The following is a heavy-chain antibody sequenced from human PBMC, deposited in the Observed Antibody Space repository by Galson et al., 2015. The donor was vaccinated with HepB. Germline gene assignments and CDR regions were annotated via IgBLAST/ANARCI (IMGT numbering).Heavy chain of an antibody. J-gene: IGHJ4*02. D-gene: IGHD4/OR15-4a*01. CDR3: ARKGARVRIGNYFDY. Sequence: SLRLSCAASGFTFSSYVMSWVRQAPGKGLEWVSTITEGSGERFYADSVRGRLTVSRDDSKNTLYMQMNSLRAEDTAIYYCARKGARVRIGNYFDYWGQGALVTVSS. V-gene: IGHV3-23*01. CDR1: GFTFSSYV. CDR2: ITEGSGER.